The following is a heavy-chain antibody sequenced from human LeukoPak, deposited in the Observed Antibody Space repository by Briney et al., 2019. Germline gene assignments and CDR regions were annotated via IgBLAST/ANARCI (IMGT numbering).Heavy chain of an antibody. Sequence: PGGSLRLSCAASGLTFSGYDMHWVRQAPGKGPEWVAVMSYGGQNERYADSVKGRFTVSRDNPKNTLYLQMNSLRVEDTAVYYCARGRPHGNDYWGQGTLVTVSS. J-gene: IGHJ4*02. CDR3: ARGRPHGNDY. CDR2: MSYGGQNE. CDR1: GLTFSGYD. D-gene: IGHD4-23*01. V-gene: IGHV3-30*03.